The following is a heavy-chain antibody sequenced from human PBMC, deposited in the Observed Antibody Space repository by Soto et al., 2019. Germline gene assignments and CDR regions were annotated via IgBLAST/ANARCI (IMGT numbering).Heavy chain of an antibody. CDR2: IYPGDSES. J-gene: IGHJ3*02. D-gene: IGHD1-26*01. CDR1: GYSFTTSW. CDR3: GRPSGTYKDAFDI. V-gene: IGHV5-51*01. Sequence: GESLKISCKASGYSFTTSWICWVRQIPGKGLEWRGIIYPGDSESRYSPSFQGQVTISADKSISTAYLQWSSLKASDTAMYYCGRPSGTYKDAFDIWGQGTMVTVSS.